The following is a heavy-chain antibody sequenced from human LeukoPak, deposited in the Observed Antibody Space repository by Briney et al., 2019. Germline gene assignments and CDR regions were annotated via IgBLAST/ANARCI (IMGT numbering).Heavy chain of an antibody. CDR2: IYPGDSDT. V-gene: IGHV5-51*01. Sequence: GKPLQISCMCSGSSFTSYWSGWGRQLPGEGLECMGIIYPGDSDTRYSPSFQGQVTISADKSFTTAYLQWSSLKASDTAMYYCARRTTYSGSYYLDYWGQGTLVTVSS. CDR3: ARRTTYSGSYYLDY. D-gene: IGHD1-26*01. CDR1: GSSFTSYW. J-gene: IGHJ4*02.